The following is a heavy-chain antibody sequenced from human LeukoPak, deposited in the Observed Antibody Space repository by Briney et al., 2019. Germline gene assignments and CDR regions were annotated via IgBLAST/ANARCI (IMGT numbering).Heavy chain of an antibody. D-gene: IGHD5-12*01. CDR2: ITGSGGST. Sequence: GGSLRLSCAASGFTFSNYAMTWVRQAPGKGLDWVSTITGSGGSTYYADSVKGRFTISRDNAKNSLYLQMNSLRAEDTALYYCASVSNSGYDSWSDPWGQGTLVTVSS. CDR1: GFTFSNYA. CDR3: ASVSNSGYDSWSDP. J-gene: IGHJ5*02. V-gene: IGHV3-23*01.